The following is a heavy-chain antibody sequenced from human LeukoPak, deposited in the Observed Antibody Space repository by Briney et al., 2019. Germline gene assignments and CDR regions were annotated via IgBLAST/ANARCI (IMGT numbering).Heavy chain of an antibody. CDR2: ISGSGDGT. V-gene: IGHV3-23*01. CDR3: ANKPAGFDP. CDR1: GLTFSSDA. D-gene: IGHD1-14*01. Sequence: GGSLRLSCTSSGLTFSSDAMTWVRQAPGKGLEWVSSISGSGDGTYYADSVKGRFTISRDSSKNTLYLQMNSLRAEDTAVYYCANKPAGFDPWGQGTLVTVSS. J-gene: IGHJ5*02.